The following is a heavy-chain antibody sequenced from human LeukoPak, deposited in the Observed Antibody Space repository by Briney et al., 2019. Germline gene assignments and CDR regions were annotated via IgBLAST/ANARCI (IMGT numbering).Heavy chain of an antibody. CDR3: ARESDKRAPDV. CDR1: GGSFSGYY. CDR2: INHSGST. J-gene: IGHJ6*04. Sequence: SETLSLTCAVYGGSFSGYYWSWIRQPPGKGLEWIGEINHSGSTNYNPSLKSRVTISVDTSKNQFSLKLSSVTAADTAVYYCARESDKRAPDVWGKGTTVTVSS. V-gene: IGHV4-34*01. D-gene: IGHD2-21*01.